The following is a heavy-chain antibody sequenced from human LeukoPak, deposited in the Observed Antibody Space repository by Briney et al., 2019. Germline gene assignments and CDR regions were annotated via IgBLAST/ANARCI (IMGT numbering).Heavy chain of an antibody. CDR3: ARGEDYYDSSGYGV. CDR1: GYTFTGYY. CDR2: INPNSGGT. D-gene: IGHD3-22*01. Sequence: GASVKASCKASGYTFTGYYMHWVRQAPGQGLEWMGWINPNSGGTNYAQKFQGRVTMTRDTSISTAYMELSRLRSDDTAVYYCARGEDYYDSSGYGVWGQGTLVTVSS. J-gene: IGHJ4*02. V-gene: IGHV1-2*02.